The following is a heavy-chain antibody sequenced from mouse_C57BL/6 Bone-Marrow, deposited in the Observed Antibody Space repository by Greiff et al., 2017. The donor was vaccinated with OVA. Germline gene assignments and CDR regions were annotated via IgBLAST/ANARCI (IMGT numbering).Heavy chain of an antibody. D-gene: IGHD1-1*01. J-gene: IGHJ2*01. CDR3: AREAYYYGSKAY. CDR1: GYTFPSYW. Sequence: QVQLQQPGAELVMPGASVKLSCKASGYTFPSYWMHWVKQRPGQGLEWIGEIDPSDSYTNYNQKFKGKSTLTVDKSSSTAYMQLSSLTSEDSAVYYCAREAYYYGSKAYWGQGTTLTVSS. V-gene: IGHV1-69*01. CDR2: IDPSDSYT.